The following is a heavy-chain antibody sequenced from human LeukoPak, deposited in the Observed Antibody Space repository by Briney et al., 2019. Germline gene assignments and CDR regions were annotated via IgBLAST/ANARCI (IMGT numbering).Heavy chain of an antibody. J-gene: IGHJ6*03. D-gene: IGHD2-15*01. CDR2: IYYSGST. CDR3: ARLVGGVCSGGSCQAPWYYYYMDV. V-gene: IGHV4-30-4*07. CDR1: GGSISSGGYS. Sequence: SETLSLTCAVSGGSISSGGYSWSWIRQPPGKGLEWIGYIYYSGSTYYNPSLKSRVTISVDTSKNQFSLKLSSVTAADTAVYYCARLVGGVCSGGSCQAPWYYYYMDVWGKGTTVTVSS.